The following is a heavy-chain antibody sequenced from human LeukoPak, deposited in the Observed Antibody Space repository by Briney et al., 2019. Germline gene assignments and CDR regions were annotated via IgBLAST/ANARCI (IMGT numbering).Heavy chain of an antibody. CDR3: ASRKRSIAVAGKSEYFQH. J-gene: IGHJ1*01. V-gene: IGHV1-3*01. D-gene: IGHD6-19*01. CDR1: GYTFTSYA. Sequence: GASVTVSCMASGYTFTSYAMHWVRQAPGQRLAWMGWINAGNGNTKYSQKFQGRVTITRDTSASTAYMELSSLRSEDTAVYYCASRKRSIAVAGKSEYFQHWGQGTLVTVSS. CDR2: INAGNGNT.